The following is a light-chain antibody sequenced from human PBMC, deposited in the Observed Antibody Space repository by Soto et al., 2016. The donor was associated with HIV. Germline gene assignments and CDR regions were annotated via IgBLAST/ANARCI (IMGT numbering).Light chain of an antibody. V-gene: IGKV1-5*03. J-gene: IGKJ1*01. Sequence: DIQMTQSPSTLSASVGDRVTITCRASQSITSWLAWYQQKPGKAPKLLIYKASSLESGVPSRFTASGSGTEFTPTIRSLQPDDFATYYCQQYNSYPWTFGQGTKVEIK. CDR3: QQYNSYPWT. CDR2: KAS. CDR1: QSITSW.